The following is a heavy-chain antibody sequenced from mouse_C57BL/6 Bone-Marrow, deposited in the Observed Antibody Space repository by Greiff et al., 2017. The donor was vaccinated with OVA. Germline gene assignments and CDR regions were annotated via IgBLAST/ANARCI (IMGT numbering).Heavy chain of an antibody. J-gene: IGHJ4*01. D-gene: IGHD1-1*01. Sequence: QVHVKQSGSELRSPGSSVKLSCKDFDSEVFPIAYMSWVRQKPGHGFEWIGGILPSIGRTIYGEKFEDNATLDAATLSNTAYLDLNRLTSEDSDIYSSARGTTVADYSAFAYWGQGTSVTVSA. CDR3: ARGTTVADYSAFAY. CDR2: ILPSIGRT. CDR1: DSEVFPIAY. V-gene: IGHV15-2*01.